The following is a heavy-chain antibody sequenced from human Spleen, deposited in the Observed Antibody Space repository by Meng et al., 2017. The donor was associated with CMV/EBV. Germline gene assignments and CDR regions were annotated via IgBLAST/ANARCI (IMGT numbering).Heavy chain of an antibody. V-gene: IGHV1-69*16. CDR1: GGTFSSYT. CDR3: ARDDIVPDYYGSGSYFSPDY. J-gene: IGHJ4*02. D-gene: IGHD3-10*01. CDR2: IIPILGIA. Sequence: SVKVSCKASGGTFSSYTISWVRQAPGQGLEWMGRIIPILGIANYAQKFQGRVTITTDESTAYMELSSLRSEDAAVYYCARDDIVPDYYGSGSYFSPDYWGQGTLVTVSS.